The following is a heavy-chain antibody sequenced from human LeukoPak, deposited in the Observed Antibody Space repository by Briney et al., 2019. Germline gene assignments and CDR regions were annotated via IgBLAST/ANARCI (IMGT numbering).Heavy chain of an antibody. CDR3: ARDRSIAARSTHGMDG. V-gene: IGHV1-2*02. CDR2: INPNSGGT. J-gene: IGHJ6*02. CDR1: GYTFTGYY. Sequence: GASVKVSCKASGYTFTGYYMHWVRQAPGQGLEWMGWINPNSGGTNYAQKFQGRVTMTRDTSISTAYMELSRLRSDDTAVYYCARDRSIAARSTHGMDGWGQRGKVSGSS. D-gene: IGHD6-6*01.